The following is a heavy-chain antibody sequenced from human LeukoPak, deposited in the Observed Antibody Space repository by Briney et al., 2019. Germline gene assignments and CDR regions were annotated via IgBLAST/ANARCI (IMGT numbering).Heavy chain of an antibody. CDR3: ARDRVTTGYYYYGMDV. V-gene: IGHV7-4-1*02. CDR1: GGTFSSYA. Sequence: GASVTVSCTASGGTFSSYAISWVRQAPGQGLEWMGWINTNTGNPTYAQGFTGRFVFSLDTSVSTAYLQISSLKAEDTAVYYCARDRVTTGYYYYGMDVWGQGTTVTVSS. CDR2: INTNTGNP. D-gene: IGHD4-17*01. J-gene: IGHJ6*02.